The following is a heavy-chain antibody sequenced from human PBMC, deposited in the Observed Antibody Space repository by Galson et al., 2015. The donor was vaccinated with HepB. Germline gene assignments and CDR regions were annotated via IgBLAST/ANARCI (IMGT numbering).Heavy chain of an antibody. J-gene: IGHJ4*02. CDR2: IDPSDSYT. CDR1: GYSFTSYW. CDR3: VGSIAAAGPPDC. Sequence: QSGAEVKKPGESLRISCKGSGYSFTSYWISWVRQMPGKGLEWMGRIDPSDSYTNYSPSFQGHVTISADKSISTAYLQWSSLKASDTAMYYCVGSIAAAGPPDCWGQGTLVTVSS. D-gene: IGHD6-13*01. V-gene: IGHV5-10-1*01.